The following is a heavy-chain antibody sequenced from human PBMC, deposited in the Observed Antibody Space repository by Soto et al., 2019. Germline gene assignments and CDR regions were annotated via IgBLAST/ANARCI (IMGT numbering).Heavy chain of an antibody. Sequence: GESLKISCKGSGYCITSYWIGLVRPIPGKGLWRMGIIYPGDSDTRYSPSFQGQVTISAATTISTAYLQWSLLTASDTAMYYCARIKLERVAFDNWGQGTMVTVSS. CDR2: IYPGDSDT. J-gene: IGHJ3*02. CDR3: ARIKLERVAFDN. V-gene: IGHV5-51*03. CDR1: GYCITSYW. D-gene: IGHD1-1*01.